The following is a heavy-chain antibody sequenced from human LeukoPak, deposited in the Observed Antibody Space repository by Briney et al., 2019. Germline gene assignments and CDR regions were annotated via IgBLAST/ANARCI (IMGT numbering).Heavy chain of an antibody. Sequence: SETLSLTCTVSGGSINNYFWSWLRQPAGEGLEWIGRIYTSGSTNYNPSLRSRVTISVDMSKNQFSLKLSSVTAADTAVYYCARDEPARTTATLDYWGQGILVTVSS. CDR3: ARDEPARTTATLDY. V-gene: IGHV4-4*07. CDR2: IYTSGST. D-gene: IGHD2-21*02. CDR1: GGSINNYF. J-gene: IGHJ4*02.